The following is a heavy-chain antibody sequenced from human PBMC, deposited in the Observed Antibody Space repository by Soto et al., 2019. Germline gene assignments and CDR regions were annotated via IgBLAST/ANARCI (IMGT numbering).Heavy chain of an antibody. J-gene: IGHJ6*02. D-gene: IGHD4-4*01. CDR1: GFTFSSYD. V-gene: IGHV3-13*01. CDR2: IGTAGDT. CDR3: ARVPTTVPTYGMDV. Sequence: EVQLVESGGGLVQPGGSLRLSCAASGFTFSSYDMHWVRQATGKGLEWVSAIGTAGDTYYPGSVKGRFTISRENAQKSWYLPMNSLRAEDTAVYYCARVPTTVPTYGMDVWGQGTTVTVSS.